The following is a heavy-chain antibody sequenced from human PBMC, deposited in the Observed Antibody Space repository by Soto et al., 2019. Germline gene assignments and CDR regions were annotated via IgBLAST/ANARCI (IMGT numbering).Heavy chain of an antibody. J-gene: IGHJ4*02. CDR3: ARVRGWPSHFDY. CDR1: RFTFSSYG. Sequence: QVQLVESGGGVVQPGRSLRLSCAASRFTFSSYGMHWVRQAPGKGLEWVAVIWYDGSNKYYADSVKGRFTISRDNSKNTLYLQMNSLRAEDTAVYYCARVRGWPSHFDYWGQGTLVTVSS. V-gene: IGHV3-33*01. D-gene: IGHD3-10*01. CDR2: IWYDGSNK.